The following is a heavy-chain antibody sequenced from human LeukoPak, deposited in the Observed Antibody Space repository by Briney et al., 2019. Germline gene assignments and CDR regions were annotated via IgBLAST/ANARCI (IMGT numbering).Heavy chain of an antibody. J-gene: IGHJ4*02. V-gene: IGHV3-11*03. CDR1: GFTFSDYY. Sequence: PGGSLRLSCAASGFTFSDYYVSWIRQAPGKGLEWVSYISGSSTYTNYADSVKGRFTISRDNAKNSVYLQMMSLRAEDTAVYFCARTYCSRGSCYLDYWGQGTLVTVSS. CDR3: ARTYCSRGSCYLDY. CDR2: ISGSSTYT. D-gene: IGHD2-15*01.